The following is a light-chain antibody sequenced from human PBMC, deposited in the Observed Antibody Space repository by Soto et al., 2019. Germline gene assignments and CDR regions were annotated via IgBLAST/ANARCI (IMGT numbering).Light chain of an antibody. CDR2: GAS. CDR1: QSVSSSY. V-gene: IGKV3-20*01. J-gene: IGKJ5*01. CDR3: QQYGSSPPVT. Sequence: ETVMTQSPATLSVSPGERATLSCRASQSVSSSYLAWYQQKPGQAPRLLIYGASGRATGIPDRFSGSGSGTDFTLTISRLEPEDFAVYYCQQYGSSPPVTFGQGTRLEIK.